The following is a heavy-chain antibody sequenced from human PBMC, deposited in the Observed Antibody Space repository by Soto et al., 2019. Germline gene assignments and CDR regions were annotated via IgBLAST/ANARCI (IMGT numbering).Heavy chain of an antibody. V-gene: IGHV3-48*02. D-gene: IGHD5-12*01. CDR2: ISSSSSTI. CDR1: GFTFSSYS. J-gene: IGHJ3*02. Sequence: PGGSLRLSCAASGFTFSSYSMNWVRQAPGKGLEWVSYISSSSSTIYYADSVKGRFTISRDNAKNSLYLQMNSLRDEDTAVYYCARGVNSGYDYSAFDIWGQGTMVTVSS. CDR3: ARGVNSGYDYSAFDI.